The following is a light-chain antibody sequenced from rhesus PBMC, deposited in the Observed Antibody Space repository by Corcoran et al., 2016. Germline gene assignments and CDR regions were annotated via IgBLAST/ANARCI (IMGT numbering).Light chain of an antibody. J-gene: IGKJ2*01. Sequence: DIQMTQSPSSLSASVGARVTVTCRASQGINKELSWYQQKPGKAVTLLSYAVYSLQTGVSSRFSGSYSGTVYTLTINSLQPEDVATYNCLQDDATPYSFGQGTKVEIK. CDR3: LQDDATPYS. CDR1: QGINKE. V-gene: IGKV1-94*01. CDR2: AVY.